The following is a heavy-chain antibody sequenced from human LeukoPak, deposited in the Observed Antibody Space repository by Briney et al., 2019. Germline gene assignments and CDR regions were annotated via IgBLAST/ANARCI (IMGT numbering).Heavy chain of an antibody. V-gene: IGHV5-51*01. J-gene: IGHJ3*02. D-gene: IGHD6-13*01. CDR2: IYPGDSNT. CDR3: ARPQGAAADAFDI. CDR1: GYSFTNYW. Sequence: GESLKISCKASGYSFTNYWIGWVRQMPGEGLEWMGLIYPGDSNTRYSPSFQGQVTISADKSISTAYLQWSSLKASDTAMYYCARPQGAAADAFDIWGQGTMVTVSS.